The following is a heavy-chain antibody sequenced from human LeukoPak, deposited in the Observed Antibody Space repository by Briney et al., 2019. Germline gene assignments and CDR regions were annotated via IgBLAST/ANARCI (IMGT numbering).Heavy chain of an antibody. J-gene: IGHJ3*02. V-gene: IGHV4-39*01. CDR3: ATRTPEKGLAVAGTGAFDI. CDR2: IYYSGST. D-gene: IGHD6-19*01. Sequence: KPSETLSLTCTVSGGSISSSSYYWGWIRQPPGKGLEWIGSIYYSGSTYYNPSLKSRVTISVDTSKNQFSLKLSSVTAADTAVYYCATRTPEKGLAVAGTGAFDIWGQGTMVTVSS. CDR1: GGSISSSSYY.